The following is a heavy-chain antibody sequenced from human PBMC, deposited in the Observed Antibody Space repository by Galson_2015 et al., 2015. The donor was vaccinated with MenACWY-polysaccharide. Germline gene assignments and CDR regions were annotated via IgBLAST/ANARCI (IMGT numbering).Heavy chain of an antibody. V-gene: IGHV3-7*01. J-gene: IGHJ6*02. Sequence: SLRLSCAASGFTFSGYWMSWVRQAPGKGLEWVANIKQDGSENYYVDSVKGRITISRDNAKNSLYLQMNSLRAEDTAVYYCARARGSPRGYGMDVWGQGTTVTVSS. CDR3: ARARGSPRGYGMDV. CDR2: IKQDGSEN. D-gene: IGHD1-26*01. CDR1: GFTFSGYW.